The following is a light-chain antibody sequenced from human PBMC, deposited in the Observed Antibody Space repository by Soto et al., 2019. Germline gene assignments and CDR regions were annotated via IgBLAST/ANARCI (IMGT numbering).Light chain of an antibody. CDR3: QSYDTRLSGVV. J-gene: IGLJ2*01. CDR2: ANF. V-gene: IGLV1-40*01. CDR1: SSNIGSGYD. Sequence: QAVVTQPPSMSGAPGQTVTISCTGSSSNIGSGYDVHWYQQLPGSAPKLLIYANFNRPSGVPDRFSGSKSDTSVYLAITGLQPEDEADYFCQSYDTRLSGVVFGGGTKLTVL.